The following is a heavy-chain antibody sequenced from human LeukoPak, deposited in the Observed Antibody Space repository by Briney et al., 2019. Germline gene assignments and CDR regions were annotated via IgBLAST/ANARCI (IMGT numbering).Heavy chain of an antibody. Sequence: GSSVNLSCKASVGTFSSYSIGCVRQAPGQGLEWGGGIIPIFGTANYAQTLQGRATLTTDEPTSTAYMEPSSLRPEDTAVYYCERVRSPRWFDPWGPGTLVTAS. CDR1: VGTFSSYS. CDR2: IIPIFGTA. V-gene: IGHV1-69*05. CDR3: ERVRSPRWFDP. J-gene: IGHJ5*02.